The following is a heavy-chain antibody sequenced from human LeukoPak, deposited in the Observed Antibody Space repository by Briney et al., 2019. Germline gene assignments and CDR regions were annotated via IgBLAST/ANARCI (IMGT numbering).Heavy chain of an antibody. J-gene: IGHJ4*02. D-gene: IGHD5-18*01. Sequence: GGSLRLSCAASGFTFSSYGMHWVRQAPGKGLEWVAVIWYDGSNKYYADSVKGRFTISRDNAKNSLYLQMNSLRAEDTAVYYCARDSFGPGQLWSDFDYWGQGTLVTVSS. CDR1: GFTFSSYG. CDR2: IWYDGSNK. V-gene: IGHV3-33*01. CDR3: ARDSFGPGQLWSDFDY.